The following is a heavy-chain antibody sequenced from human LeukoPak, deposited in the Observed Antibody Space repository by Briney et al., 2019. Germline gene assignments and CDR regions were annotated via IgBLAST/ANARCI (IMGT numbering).Heavy chain of an antibody. CDR1: GFTFCSYS. CDR2: ISSSSSYI. Sequence: GGSLRLSCAASGFTFCSYSMNWVRQAPGKGLEWVSSISSSSSYIYYADSVKGRFTISRDNAKNSLYLQMNSLRAEDTAVYYCASRQWEIVVTTYGMDVWGQGTTVTVSS. D-gene: IGHD3-22*01. V-gene: IGHV3-21*01. J-gene: IGHJ6*02. CDR3: ASRQWEIVVTTYGMDV.